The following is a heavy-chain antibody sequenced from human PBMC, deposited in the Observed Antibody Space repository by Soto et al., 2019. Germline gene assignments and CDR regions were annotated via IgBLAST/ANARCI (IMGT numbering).Heavy chain of an antibody. J-gene: IGHJ6*02. CDR1: GFSFSTYS. CDR3: AREETAWPLAYGLDL. V-gene: IGHV3-21*01. D-gene: IGHD2-21*02. Sequence: GGSLRLSCEASGFSFSTYSMHWVRQAPGKGLEWVSSIGRRSDIYYADSVKGRFTISRANAKNSVSLQMNSLRDEDTAVYYCAREETAWPLAYGLDLWGQGTTVTVSS. CDR2: IGRRSDI.